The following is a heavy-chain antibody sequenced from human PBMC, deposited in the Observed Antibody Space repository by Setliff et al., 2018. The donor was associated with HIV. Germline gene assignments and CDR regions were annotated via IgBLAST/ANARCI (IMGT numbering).Heavy chain of an antibody. V-gene: IGHV3-21*01. Sequence: GGSLRLSCAASGFTFSSYSMNWVRQAPGKGLEWVSSISSSSSYIYYADPVKGRFTISRDNAKKSLYLQMNSLRAEDTAVYYCARGRGESRTNYFDYWGQGTLVTVSS. J-gene: IGHJ4*02. CDR3: ARGRGESRTNYFDY. CDR2: ISSSSSYI. CDR1: GFTFSSYS.